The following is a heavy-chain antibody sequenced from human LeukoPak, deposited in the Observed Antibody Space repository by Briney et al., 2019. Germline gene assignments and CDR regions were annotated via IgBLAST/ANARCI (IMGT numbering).Heavy chain of an antibody. V-gene: IGHV1-3*03. CDR3: VRDNREGAFDI. D-gene: IGHD2/OR15-2a*01. J-gene: IGHJ3*02. CDR1: GYSFSTYA. Sequence: GASVKVSCKASGYSFSTYAVHWVRQAPGQRLEWMGWIAGDCNTKYSQDLQGGFTITRDTSASTAYMELSSLRSDDMAVYYCVRDNREGAFDIWGQGTMVTVSP. CDR2: IAGDCNT.